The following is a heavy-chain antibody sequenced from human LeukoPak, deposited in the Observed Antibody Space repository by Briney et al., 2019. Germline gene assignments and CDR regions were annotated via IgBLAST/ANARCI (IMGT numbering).Heavy chain of an antibody. CDR1: GYTLTELS. D-gene: IGHD3-10*01. CDR3: ATGITMVRGVTYYYYGMDV. Sequence: ASVKVSCKVSGYTLTELSMHWVRQAPGQALEWMGGFDREDGETIYAQKFQGRVTMTEDASTDTAYMELSSLRSEDTAVYYCATGITMVRGVTYYYYGMDVWGKGTTVTVSS. CDR2: FDREDGET. J-gene: IGHJ6*04. V-gene: IGHV1-24*01.